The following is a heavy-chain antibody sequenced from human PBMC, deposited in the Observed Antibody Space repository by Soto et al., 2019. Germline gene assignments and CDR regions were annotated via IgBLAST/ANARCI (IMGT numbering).Heavy chain of an antibody. CDR3: AKASHCGSPTCSFYYSFYMEL. CDR2: ISSAGMNE. J-gene: IGHJ6*03. D-gene: IGHD3-10*01. CDR1: GFTLSDSG. V-gene: IGHV3-30*18. Sequence: QVQLVESGGGVAQPGKSLRLSCAASGFTLSDSGIHWVRQAPGKGLEWVAIISSAGMNEYYADSVKGRFTISRDNPKNTVYTEMTRLRAEDPAPYYCAKASHCGSPTCSFYYSFYMELGGTGTAVVASS.